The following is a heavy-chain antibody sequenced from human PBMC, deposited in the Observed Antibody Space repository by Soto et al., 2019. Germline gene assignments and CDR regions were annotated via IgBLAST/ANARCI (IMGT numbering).Heavy chain of an antibody. Sequence: SDTLSLTCTVSSGSISGANYYWSWIRQPPGKGLEWIGYIYYSGSTYYSASLKGRVTISIDTSKNQFSLMLTSVAAADTAVYYCARQLPAYYDVLTGSRAGRFDPWGQGILVTVSS. J-gene: IGHJ5*02. V-gene: IGHV4-30-4*02. CDR1: SGSISGANYY. D-gene: IGHD3-9*01. CDR3: ARQLPAYYDVLTGSRAGRFDP. CDR2: IYYSGST.